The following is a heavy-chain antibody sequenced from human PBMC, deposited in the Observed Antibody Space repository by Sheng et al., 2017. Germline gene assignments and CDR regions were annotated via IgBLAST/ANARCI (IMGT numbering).Heavy chain of an antibody. CDR1: GFTFSSYA. J-gene: IGHJ4*02. CDR2: ISYDGSNK. D-gene: IGHD3-22*01. V-gene: IGHV3-30*04. Sequence: QVQLVESGGGVVQPGRSLRLSCAASGFTFSSYAMHWVRQAPGKGLEWVAVISYDGSNKYYADSVKGRFTISRDNSKNTLYLQMNSLRAEDTAVYYCARAVEDSSGYYFVDYDYWARERWSPSPQ. CDR3: ARAVEDSSGYYFVDYDY.